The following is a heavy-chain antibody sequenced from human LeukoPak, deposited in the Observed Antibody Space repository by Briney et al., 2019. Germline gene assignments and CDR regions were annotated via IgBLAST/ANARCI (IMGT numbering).Heavy chain of an antibody. Sequence: ASVKVSCKASGYTFTGYYMHWVRQAPGQGLEWMGRINPNSGGTNYAQKFQGRVTMTRDTSIGTAYMELSSLRSDDTAVCYCALRPTGYSSSWYFDYWGQGTLVTVSS. D-gene: IGHD6-13*01. J-gene: IGHJ4*02. CDR2: INPNSGGT. CDR1: GYTFTGYY. V-gene: IGHV1-2*06. CDR3: ALRPTGYSSSWYFDY.